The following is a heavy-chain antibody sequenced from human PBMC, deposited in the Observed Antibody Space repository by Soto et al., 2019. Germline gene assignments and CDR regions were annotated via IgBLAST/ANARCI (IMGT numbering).Heavy chain of an antibody. CDR1: GYTFTGYY. J-gene: IGHJ4*02. CDR3: ARIPLAYCGGDCYAFGY. D-gene: IGHD2-21*02. CDR2: ISPSSGGT. Sequence: ASVKVSCKASGYTFTGYYMHWVREAPGQGLEWMGWISPSSGGTNYAQKFQGRVTMTRDTSISTAYLELNSLRSDDTAVYFCARIPLAYCGGDCYAFGYWGLG. V-gene: IGHV1-2*02.